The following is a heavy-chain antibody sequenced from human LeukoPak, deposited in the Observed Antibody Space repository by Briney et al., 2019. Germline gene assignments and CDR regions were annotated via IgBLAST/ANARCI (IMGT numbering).Heavy chain of an antibody. CDR1: GFTFSNYN. Sequence: GGSLRLSCAASGFTFSNYNMNWVRQAPGKGLEWVGRIKTKPEGGTTNFAAPVKGRFTISRDDSENTLYLQMNSLKTEDTAVYYCTTDAPHYYGSGRRPDAFDLWGQGTTVTVSS. CDR3: TTDAPHYYGSGRRPDAFDL. CDR2: IKTKPEGGTT. V-gene: IGHV3-15*01. D-gene: IGHD3-10*01. J-gene: IGHJ3*01.